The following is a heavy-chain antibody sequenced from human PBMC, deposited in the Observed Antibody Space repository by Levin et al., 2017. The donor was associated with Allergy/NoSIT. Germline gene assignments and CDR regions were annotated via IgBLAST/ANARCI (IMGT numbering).Heavy chain of an antibody. D-gene: IGHD3-16*01. CDR1: GYTFTSYY. Sequence: GESLKISCKASGYTFTSYYMHWVRQAPGQGLEWMGIINPSGGSTSYAQKFQGRVTMTRDTSTSTVYMELSSLRSEDTAVYYCARDPEGGWFDPWGQGTLVTVSS. V-gene: IGHV1-46*01. J-gene: IGHJ5*02. CDR3: ARDPEGGWFDP. CDR2: INPSGGST.